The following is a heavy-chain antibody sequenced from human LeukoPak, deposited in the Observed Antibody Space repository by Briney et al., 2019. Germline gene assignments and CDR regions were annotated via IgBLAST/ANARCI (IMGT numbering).Heavy chain of an antibody. D-gene: IGHD3-3*01. V-gene: IGHV4-34*01. CDR1: GGSFSGYY. Sequence: SETLSLTCAVYGGSFSGYYWSWIRQPPGKGLEWIGEINHSGSTNYNPSLESRVTISVDTSKNQFSLKLSSVTAADTAVYYCARGLAGGRITIFGVVIREVGFDYWGQGTLVTVSS. J-gene: IGHJ4*02. CDR3: ARGLAGGRITIFGVVIREVGFDY. CDR2: INHSGST.